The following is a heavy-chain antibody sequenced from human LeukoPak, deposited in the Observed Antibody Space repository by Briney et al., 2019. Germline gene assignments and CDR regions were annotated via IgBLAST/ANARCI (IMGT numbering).Heavy chain of an antibody. D-gene: IGHD3-10*01. Sequence: GESLKISCKGSGYRFAIYWIGWVRPMPGKGLEWMGIIYPGDSDTRYSPSFQGQVTISADKSISTAYLQWSSLKASDTAMYYCARPRDSEPVGAFDIWGQGTMVTVSS. CDR3: ARPRDSEPVGAFDI. CDR1: GYRFAIYW. J-gene: IGHJ3*02. CDR2: IYPGDSDT. V-gene: IGHV5-51*01.